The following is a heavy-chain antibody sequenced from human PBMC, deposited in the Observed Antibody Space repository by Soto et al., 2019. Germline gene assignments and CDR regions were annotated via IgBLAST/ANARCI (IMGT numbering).Heavy chain of an antibody. Sequence: ASVKVSCKASGYTFSGYYIHWLRQAPGQGLEWMGWINPNSGGTNYAQKFQGRVTVTRDTPTSTAYMELSRLTSDGTAVYYCARSLTEGYCTITGCYTRPLYGMDVWGQGTTVTVSS. CDR1: GYTFSGYY. CDR3: ARSLTEGYCTITGCYTRPLYGMDV. D-gene: IGHD2-2*02. V-gene: IGHV1-2*02. CDR2: INPNSGGT. J-gene: IGHJ6*02.